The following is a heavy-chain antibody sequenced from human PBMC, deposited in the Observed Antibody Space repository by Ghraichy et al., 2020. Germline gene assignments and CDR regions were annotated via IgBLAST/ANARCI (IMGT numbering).Heavy chain of an antibody. CDR3: ARGMGPGNAFDI. V-gene: IGHV3-48*03. Sequence: GGSLRLSCAASGFTFSSYEMNWVRQAPGKGLEWVSYISSSGSTIYYADSVKGRFTISRDNAKNSLYLQMNCLRAEDTAVYYCARGMGPGNAFDIWGQGTMVTVSS. CDR2: ISSSGSTI. D-gene: IGHD3-10*01. J-gene: IGHJ3*02. CDR1: GFTFSSYE.